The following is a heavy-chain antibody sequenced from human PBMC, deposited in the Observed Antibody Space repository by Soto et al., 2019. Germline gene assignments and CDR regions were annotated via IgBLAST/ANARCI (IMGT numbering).Heavy chain of an antibody. Sequence: ASVKVSCKASGYTFTGYYMHWVRQAPGQGLEWMGWINPNSGGTNYAQKYQGWVTMTRDTSISTAYMELSRLRSDDTAVYYCARDKMGATSNYYYYGMDVWGQGTTVTVSS. D-gene: IGHD1-26*01. V-gene: IGHV1-2*04. CDR2: INPNSGGT. CDR3: ARDKMGATSNYYYYGMDV. CDR1: GYTFTGYY. J-gene: IGHJ6*02.